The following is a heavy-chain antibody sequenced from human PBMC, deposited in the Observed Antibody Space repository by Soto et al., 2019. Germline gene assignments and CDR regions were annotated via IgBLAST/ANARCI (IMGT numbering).Heavy chain of an antibody. Sequence: PGGSLRLSCSASGFTFSSYAMHWVRQAPGKGLEYVSAISSNGGSTYYADSVKGRFTISRDNSKNTLYLQMSSLRAEDAAVYYCVKDHKSSSWHRGDRAFDIWGQGTMVTVSS. D-gene: IGHD6-6*01. J-gene: IGHJ3*02. CDR3: VKDHKSSSWHRGDRAFDI. CDR1: GFTFSSYA. V-gene: IGHV3-64D*06. CDR2: ISSNGGST.